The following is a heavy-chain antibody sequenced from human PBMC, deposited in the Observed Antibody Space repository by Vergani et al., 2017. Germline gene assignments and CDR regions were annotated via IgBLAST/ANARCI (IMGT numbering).Heavy chain of an antibody. J-gene: IGHJ4*02. CDR2: IYYSGSS. CDR1: GGSISSGDYY. Sequence: QVQLQESGPGLVKPSQTLSITCTVSGGSISSGDYYWSWIRQPPGKGLEWIGYIYYSGSSYYNPSLKSRVTISVDTSKNQFSLKLSSVTAADTAVYYCARLYYYGSGSYYNRPYYFDYWGQGTLVTVSS. V-gene: IGHV4-30-4*08. D-gene: IGHD3-10*01. CDR3: ARLYYYGSGSYYNRPYYFDY.